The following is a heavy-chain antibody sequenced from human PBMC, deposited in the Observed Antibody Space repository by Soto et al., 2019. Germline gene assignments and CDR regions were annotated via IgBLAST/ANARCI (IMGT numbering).Heavy chain of an antibody. J-gene: IGHJ4*02. Sequence: SETLSLTCAVYGGSFSGYYWSWIRQPPGKGLEWTGEINHSGSTNYNPSLKSRVTISVDTSKNQFSLKLSSVTAADTAVYYCARGPLRYFDWLPDTWGQGTLVPSPQ. V-gene: IGHV4-34*01. CDR3: ARGPLRYFDWLPDT. CDR1: GGSFSGYY. D-gene: IGHD3-9*01. CDR2: INHSGST.